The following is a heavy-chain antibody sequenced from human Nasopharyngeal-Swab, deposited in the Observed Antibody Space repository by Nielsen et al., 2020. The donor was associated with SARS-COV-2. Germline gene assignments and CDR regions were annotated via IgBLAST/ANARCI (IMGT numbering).Heavy chain of an antibody. CDR2: ISYDGSNK. Sequence: GRQAPGKGLEWVAVISYDGSNKYYADSVKGRFTISRDNSKNTLYLQMNSLRAEDTAVYYCARDGEGISIDYWGQGTLVTVSS. V-gene: IGHV3-30*14. CDR3: ARDGEGISIDY. J-gene: IGHJ4*02. D-gene: IGHD3-10*01.